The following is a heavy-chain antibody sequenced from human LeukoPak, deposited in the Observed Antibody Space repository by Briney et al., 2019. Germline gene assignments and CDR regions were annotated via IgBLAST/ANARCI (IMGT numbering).Heavy chain of an antibody. Sequence: GASVKVSCKASGYTFTSYGISWVRQALGQGLEWMGWISAYNGNTNYAQKVQGRVTMTADTSTSTVYMELRSLRSDDTALYYCVRDGNSGWYSSFDYWGQGTLVSVSS. J-gene: IGHJ4*02. CDR1: GYTFTSYG. CDR2: ISAYNGNT. CDR3: VRDGNSGWYSSFDY. V-gene: IGHV1-18*01. D-gene: IGHD6-13*01.